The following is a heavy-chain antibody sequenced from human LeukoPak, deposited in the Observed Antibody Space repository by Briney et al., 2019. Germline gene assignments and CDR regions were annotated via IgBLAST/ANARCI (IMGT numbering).Heavy chain of an antibody. D-gene: IGHD1-26*01. CDR3: ARDKVVGATHFDY. CDR2: IKHDGSED. V-gene: IGHV3-7*01. J-gene: IGHJ4*02. Sequence: GGSLRLSCAASGFTFSSYWMTWVRQAPGKGLEWVATIKHDGSEDYYVDSVKGRFTISRDNAKSSMWLQMNSLRAEDTAVYYCARDKVVGATHFDYWGQGTLDTVSS. CDR1: GFTFSSYW.